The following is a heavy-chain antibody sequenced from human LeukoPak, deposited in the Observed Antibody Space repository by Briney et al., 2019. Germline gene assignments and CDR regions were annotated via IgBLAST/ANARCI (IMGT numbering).Heavy chain of an antibody. CDR2: IYYSGST. CDR1: GGSISRSSYY. V-gene: IGHV4-39*01. CDR3: AGPDYGDYVSDAFDI. D-gene: IGHD4-17*01. J-gene: IGHJ3*02. Sequence: PSETLSLTCTVSGGSISRSSYYWGWIRQPPGKGLEWIGSIYYSGSTYYNPSLKSRVTISVDTSKNQFSLKLSSVTAADTAVYYCAGPDYGDYVSDAFDIWGQGTMVTVSS.